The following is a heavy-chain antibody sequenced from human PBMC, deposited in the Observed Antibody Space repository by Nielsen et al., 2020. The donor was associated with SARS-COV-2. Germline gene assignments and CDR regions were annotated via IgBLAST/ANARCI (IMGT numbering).Heavy chain of an antibody. Sequence: ASVKVSCKASGYTFTGYYMHWVRQAPGQGLEWMGWINPNSGGTNYAQKFQGRVTITADESTSTAYMELSSLRSEDTAVYYCATRRDGYNIDYYFDYWGQGTLVTVSS. D-gene: IGHD5-24*01. V-gene: IGHV1-2*02. CDR2: INPNSGGT. CDR1: GYTFTGYY. CDR3: ATRRDGYNIDYYFDY. J-gene: IGHJ4*02.